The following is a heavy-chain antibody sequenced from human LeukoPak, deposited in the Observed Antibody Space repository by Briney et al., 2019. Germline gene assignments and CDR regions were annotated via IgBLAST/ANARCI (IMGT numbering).Heavy chain of an antibody. CDR1: GGSISSSSYY. D-gene: IGHD1-26*01. CDR2: IYYSGST. Sequence: SETLSLTCTVSGGSISSSSYYWGWIRQPPGKGLEWIGYIYYSGSTNYNPSLKSRVTISVDTSKNQFSLKLSSVTAADTAVYYCARGTSGSYYYYYYMDVWGKGTTVTVSS. CDR3: ARGTSGSYYYYYYMDV. J-gene: IGHJ6*03. V-gene: IGHV4-61*05.